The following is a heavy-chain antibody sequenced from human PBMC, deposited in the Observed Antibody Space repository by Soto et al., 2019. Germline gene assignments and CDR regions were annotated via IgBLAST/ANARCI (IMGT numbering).Heavy chain of an antibody. J-gene: IGHJ4*02. CDR2: IYDSGST. CDR3: AAAPRY. V-gene: IGHV4-59*01. CDR1: GGSISSYY. D-gene: IGHD2-15*01. Sequence: QVQLQESGPGLVKPSETLSLTCTVSGGSISSYYWSWIRQPPGKGLEWIGYIYDSGSTNYNPSLKSRVTISVDTSKNQFSLRLTSVTAADMAVNYCAAAPRYWGQATLVTVSS.